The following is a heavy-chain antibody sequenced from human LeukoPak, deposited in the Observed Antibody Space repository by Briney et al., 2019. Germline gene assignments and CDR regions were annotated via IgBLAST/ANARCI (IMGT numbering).Heavy chain of an antibody. J-gene: IGHJ5*02. CDR3: ARGLRYFGWLYES. CDR1: GGSISSRSYY. CDR2: IDTSGST. V-gene: IGHV4-61*02. D-gene: IGHD3-9*01. Sequence: PSETLSLTCTVSGGSISSRSYYWRWIRQPAGKGLEWIGRIDTSGSTNFNSSLKSRVTISVDTSKNQFSLRLSSVTAADTAVYYCARGLRYFGWLYESWGQGSLVTVSS.